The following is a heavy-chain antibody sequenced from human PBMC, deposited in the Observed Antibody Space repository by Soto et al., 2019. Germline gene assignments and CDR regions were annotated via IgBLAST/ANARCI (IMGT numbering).Heavy chain of an antibody. D-gene: IGHD6-13*01. Sequence: SETLSLTCAVYGGPFSGYYWSWIRQPPGKGLEWIGEIGEINHSGSTNYNPSLNSRVSISVDRSKNQFSLKLSSVTAADTAVYYCARVAAGTPLGYFDYWGQGTLVTVSS. J-gene: IGHJ4*02. CDR2: INHSGST. CDR3: ARVAAGTPLGYFDY. CDR1: GGPFSGYY. V-gene: IGHV4-34*01.